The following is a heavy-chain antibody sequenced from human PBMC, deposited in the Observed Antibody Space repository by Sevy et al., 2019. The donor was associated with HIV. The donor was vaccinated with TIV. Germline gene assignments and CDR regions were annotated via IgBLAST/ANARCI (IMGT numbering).Heavy chain of an antibody. V-gene: IGHV3-21*01. CDR3: ARERNSLIAAAGNDAFDI. Sequence: GGSLRLSCAAFGFTFSSYSMNWVRQAPGKGLEWVSSISSSSSYIYYADSVKGRFTISRDNAKNSLYLQMNSLRAEDTAVYYCARERNSLIAAAGNDAFDIWGQGTMVTVSS. CDR1: GFTFSSYS. J-gene: IGHJ3*02. D-gene: IGHD6-13*01. CDR2: ISSSSSYI.